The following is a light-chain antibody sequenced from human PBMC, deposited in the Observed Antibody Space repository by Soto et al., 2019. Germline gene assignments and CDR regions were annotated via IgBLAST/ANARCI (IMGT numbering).Light chain of an antibody. CDR3: AAWDASLNGVV. J-gene: IGLJ2*01. CDR1: SSNIGSNP. CDR2: DN. Sequence: QSVMTQPPSVSAAPGQKVTFSCSGSSSNIGSNPVSWYQLLPGTAPKLLIYDNERPSGVPDRFSGSKSGTSASLAISGLQSDDEADYYCAAWDASLNGVVFGGGTKLTVL. V-gene: IGLV1-44*01.